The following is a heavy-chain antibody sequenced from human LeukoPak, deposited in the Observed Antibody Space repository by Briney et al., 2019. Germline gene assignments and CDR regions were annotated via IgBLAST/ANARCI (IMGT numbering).Heavy chain of an antibody. CDR3: ARDLEGLVVAAHT. J-gene: IGHJ4*02. CDR2: ISSSSSYI. D-gene: IGHD2-15*01. V-gene: IGHV3-21*01. Sequence: GGSLRLSCAASGFTFSSYSMNWVREAPGKGLEWVSSISSSSSYIYYADSVKGRFTISRDNAKNSLYLQMNSLRAEDTAVYYCARDLEGLVVAAHTWGQGTLVTVSS. CDR1: GFTFSSYS.